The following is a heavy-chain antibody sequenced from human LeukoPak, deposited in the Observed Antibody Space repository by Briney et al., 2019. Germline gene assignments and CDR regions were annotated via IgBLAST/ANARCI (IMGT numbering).Heavy chain of an antibody. CDR3: AKDKLGAGGKSDY. V-gene: IGHV3-23*01. D-gene: IGHD6-13*01. J-gene: IGHJ4*02. Sequence: GGSLRLSCAASGFTFSSYAMSWVRQAPGKGLEWVSSISGSGGGTYYTDSVQGRFTMSRDNSKNTLSLQMNSLRAEDTALYYCAKDKLGAGGKSDYWGQGTLVTVSS. CDR1: GFTFSSYA. CDR2: ISGSGGGT.